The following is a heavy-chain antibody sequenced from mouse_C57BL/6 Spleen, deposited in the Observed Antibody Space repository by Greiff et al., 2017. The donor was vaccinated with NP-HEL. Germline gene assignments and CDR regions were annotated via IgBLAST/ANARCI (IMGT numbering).Heavy chain of an antibody. J-gene: IGHJ1*03. D-gene: IGHD4-1*01. V-gene: IGHV5-4*03. Sequence: EVKLMESGGGLVKPGGSLKLSCAASGFTFSSYAMSWVRQTPEKRLEWVATISDGGSYTYYPDNVKGRFTISRDNAKNNLYLQMSHLKSEDTAMYYCASKLTGTNFDVWGTGTTVTVSS. CDR1: GFTFSSYA. CDR2: ISDGGSYT. CDR3: ASKLTGTNFDV.